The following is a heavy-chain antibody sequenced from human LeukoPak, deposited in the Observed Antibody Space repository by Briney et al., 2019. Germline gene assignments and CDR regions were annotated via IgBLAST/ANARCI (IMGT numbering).Heavy chain of an antibody. CDR3: GRDWGYGGNPRFDY. Sequence: GASVKVSCKASGYTFTGYYMHWVRQAPGQGLEWMGWINPNSGDTNYAQKFQGRVTMTRDTSISTAYMELSRLRSDDTAVYYCGRDWGYGGNPRFDYWGQGTLVTVSS. CDR1: GYTFTGYY. J-gene: IGHJ4*02. D-gene: IGHD4-23*01. V-gene: IGHV1-2*02. CDR2: INPNSGDT.